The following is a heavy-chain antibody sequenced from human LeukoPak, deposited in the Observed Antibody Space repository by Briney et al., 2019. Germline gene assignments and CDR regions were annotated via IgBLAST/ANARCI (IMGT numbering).Heavy chain of an antibody. Sequence: SQTLSLTCTVSGGSISSGDYYWSWIRQPPGKGLEWIGYIYYSGSTYYNPSLKSRVTISVDTSKNQFSLKLSSVTAADTAVYYCAREYRYYDSSGGRAIFFDYWGQGTLVTVSS. J-gene: IGHJ4*02. D-gene: IGHD3-22*01. CDR3: AREYRYYDSSGGRAIFFDY. CDR1: GGSISSGDYY. CDR2: IYYSGST. V-gene: IGHV4-30-4*01.